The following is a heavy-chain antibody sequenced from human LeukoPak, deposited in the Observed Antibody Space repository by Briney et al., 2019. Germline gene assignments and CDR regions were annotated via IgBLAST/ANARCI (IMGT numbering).Heavy chain of an antibody. D-gene: IGHD2-2*01. CDR1: GFTFSNYA. CDR3: AKGGSSDLYCFDS. J-gene: IGHJ4*02. Sequence: PGGSLRLSCAASGFTFSNYAMAWVRQAPGKGLERVSIISGRGTSTFYADSVKGRFTISRDNSKNTLFLQMNSLRVEDTAVYYCAKGGSSDLYCFDSWGQGTLVTVSS. V-gene: IGHV3-23*01. CDR2: ISGRGTST.